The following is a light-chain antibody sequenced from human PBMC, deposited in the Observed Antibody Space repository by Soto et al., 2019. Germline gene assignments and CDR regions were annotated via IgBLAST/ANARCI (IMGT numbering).Light chain of an antibody. V-gene: IGLV2-14*01. CDR3: SSYTSSSTLHV. CDR1: SSDVGGYNY. J-gene: IGLJ1*01. CDR2: EVS. Sequence: QSALTQPASVSGSPGQSITISCTGTSSDVGGYNYVSWYQQHPGKAPKLMIYEVSNRPSGVSNRFSGSKSGNTASLTISGLQAEDEADYSCSSYTSSSTLHVFGTGTKLTV.